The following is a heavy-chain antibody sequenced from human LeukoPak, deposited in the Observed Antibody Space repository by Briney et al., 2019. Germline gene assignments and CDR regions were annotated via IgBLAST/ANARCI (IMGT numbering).Heavy chain of an antibody. CDR3: ACALYDSSGYPH. CDR2: INHSGST. J-gene: IGHJ1*01. V-gene: IGHV4-34*01. CDR1: GGSFSGYY. D-gene: IGHD3-22*01. Sequence: SETLSLTCAVYGGSFSGYYWSWIRQPPGKGLEWIGEINHSGSTNYNPSLKSRATISVDTSKNQFSLKLSSVTAADTAVYYCACALYDSSGYPHWGQGTLVTVSS.